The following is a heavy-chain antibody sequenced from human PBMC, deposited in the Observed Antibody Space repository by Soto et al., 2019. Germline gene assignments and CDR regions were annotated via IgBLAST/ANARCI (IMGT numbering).Heavy chain of an antibody. D-gene: IGHD5-18*01. CDR3: ARVRAYSYGYEDY. CDR2: IYYTGTT. J-gene: IGHJ4*02. V-gene: IGHV4-30-4*01. Sequence: QVQLQESGPGLVKPSQTLSLTCTVSGDSISSVDYYWSWIRQPPGKGLEWIGYIYYTGTTYYNPSLQSRASISLDSSKKKSSLNLRSVTGAATAMYGCARVRAYSYGYEDYWGQGTLVTVSS. CDR1: GDSISSVDYY.